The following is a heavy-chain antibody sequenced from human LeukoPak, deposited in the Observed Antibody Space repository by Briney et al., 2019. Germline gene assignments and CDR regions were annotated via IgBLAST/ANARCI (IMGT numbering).Heavy chain of an antibody. CDR2: ISSSGRDT. J-gene: IGHJ4*02. V-gene: IGHV3-23*01. Sequence: GGSLRLPCAASGLTFGDYAMSWVRQAPGKGLEWVSTISSSGRDTYYADSVKGRFTISRDNSKNTLYLQMNSLRAEDTAVFYCAKIPPGYCSAGSCYLDYWGQGTLVTVSS. CDR3: AKIPPGYCSAGSCYLDY. D-gene: IGHD2-15*01. CDR1: GLTFGDYA.